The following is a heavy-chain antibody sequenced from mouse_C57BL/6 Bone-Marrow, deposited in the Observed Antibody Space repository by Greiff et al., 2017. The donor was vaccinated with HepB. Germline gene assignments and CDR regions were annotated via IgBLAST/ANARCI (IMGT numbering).Heavy chain of an antibody. CDR1: GYNFTSYT. CDR3: ARTSLYYDYGGGFAY. J-gene: IGHJ3*01. Sequence: VKVVESGAELARPGASVKMSCKASGYNFTSYTMHWVKHRPGQGLEWIGYINPSSGSTNYNQRFKDKATLTADKSSSTAYMQLTSLTSEDSAVYYCARTSLYYDYGGGFAYWGRGTLVTVSA. CDR2: INPSSGST. D-gene: IGHD2-4*01. V-gene: IGHV1-4*01.